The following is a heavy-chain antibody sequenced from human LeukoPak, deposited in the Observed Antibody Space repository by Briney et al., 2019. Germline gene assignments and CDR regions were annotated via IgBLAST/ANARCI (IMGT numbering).Heavy chain of an antibody. CDR3: AKPTGGYDILTGYYNPKHYFDY. J-gene: IGHJ4*02. CDR2: ISGSGGST. V-gene: IGHV3-23*01. D-gene: IGHD3-9*01. CDR1: GFTFSSYA. Sequence: HGGSLRLSCTASGFTFSSYAMSWVRQAPGQGLEWVSAISGSGGSTYYADSVKGRFTISRDNSKNTLYLQMNSLRAEDTAVYYCAKPTGGYDILTGYYNPKHYFDYWGQGTLVTVSS.